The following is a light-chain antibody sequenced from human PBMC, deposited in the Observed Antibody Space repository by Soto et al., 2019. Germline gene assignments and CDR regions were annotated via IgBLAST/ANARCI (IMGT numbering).Light chain of an antibody. CDR3: SSYTSSSTLV. Sequence: QSALTQHASVSGSPGQSITISCTGTSVDVGGYNYVSWYQQHPGKAPKLMIYEVSNRPSGVSNRFSGSKSGNTASLTISGLQAEDEADYYCSSYTSSSTLVFGNGTKVTVL. V-gene: IGLV2-14*01. CDR1: SVDVGGYNY. J-gene: IGLJ1*01. CDR2: EVS.